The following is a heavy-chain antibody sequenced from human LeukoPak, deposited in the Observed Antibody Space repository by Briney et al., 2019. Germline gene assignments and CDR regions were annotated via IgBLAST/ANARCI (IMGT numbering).Heavy chain of an antibody. J-gene: IGHJ5*02. Sequence: PGGSLRLSCVASGFTLSSYGMHWVRQAPGKGLEWVAIIWYDGSKKCYADSAKARFTISRDNSKNTLYLQINSLRAEDTAVYYCARDRDTSGFFSYFDPWGQGTLVTVPS. CDR1: GFTLSSYG. V-gene: IGHV3-33*01. D-gene: IGHD3-22*01. CDR2: IWYDGSKK. CDR3: ARDRDTSGFFSYFDP.